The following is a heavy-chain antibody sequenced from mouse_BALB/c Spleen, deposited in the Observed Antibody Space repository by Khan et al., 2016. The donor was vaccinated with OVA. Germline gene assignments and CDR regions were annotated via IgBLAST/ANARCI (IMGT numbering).Heavy chain of an antibody. D-gene: IGHD1-1*01. Sequence: QVQLQQSGPELVKPGASVKMSCKASGFTFINYYIHWVKQRPGQGLEWIGWIYPGDGRTKYNEKFKGKTTLTTDKSSSTTYMLLSSLTSEDSAIYVCSISYYGSFWYFDVWGAGTTVTVSS. CDR2: IYPGDGRT. CDR1: GFTFINYY. V-gene: IGHV1S56*01. J-gene: IGHJ1*01. CDR3: SISYYGSFWYFDV.